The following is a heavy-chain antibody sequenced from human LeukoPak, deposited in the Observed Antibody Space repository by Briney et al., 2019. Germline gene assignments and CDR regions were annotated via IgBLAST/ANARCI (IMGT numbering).Heavy chain of an antibody. D-gene: IGHD2-2*01. CDR2: IYTSGST. CDR3: ARAPSPPSSATNFDY. J-gene: IGHJ4*02. V-gene: IGHV4-4*07. Sequence: SETLSLTCTVSGGSISSYYWSWIRQPAGKGLEWIGRIYTSGSTNYNPSLKSRVTMSVDTSKNQFSLKLTPVTAADTAVYYCARAPSPPSSATNFDYWGQGTLVNVSS. CDR1: GGSISSYY.